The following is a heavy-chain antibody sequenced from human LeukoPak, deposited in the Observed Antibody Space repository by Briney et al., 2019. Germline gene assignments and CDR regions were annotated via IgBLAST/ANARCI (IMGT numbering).Heavy chain of an antibody. CDR1: GFTFSSYS. J-gene: IGHJ5*02. CDR2: ISSSSSYI. V-gene: IGHV3-21*01. Sequence: GGSLRLSCAASGFTFSSYSMNWVRQAPGNGLEWVSSISSSSSYIYYADSVKGRFTIPRDKAKNSLYLQMNSLRAEDTAVYYCARVLGVPAAILGWFDPWGQGTLVTVSS. CDR3: ARVLGVPAAILGWFDP. D-gene: IGHD2-2*02.